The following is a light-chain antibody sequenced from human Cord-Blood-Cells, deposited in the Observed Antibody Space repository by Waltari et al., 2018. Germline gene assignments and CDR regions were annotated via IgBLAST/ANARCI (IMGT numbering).Light chain of an antibody. J-gene: IGKJ3*01. CDR3: QQYDNLPPT. CDR2: DAS. V-gene: IGKV1-33*01. Sequence: DIQMTQSPSSLSASVGDRVTITCQASQDISNYLNWYQQKPGKAPKLLIYDASNLETGVPSRFSGSGSGTDVTFTISSLQPEDIATYCCQQYDNLPPTCGPGTKVDIK. CDR1: QDISNY.